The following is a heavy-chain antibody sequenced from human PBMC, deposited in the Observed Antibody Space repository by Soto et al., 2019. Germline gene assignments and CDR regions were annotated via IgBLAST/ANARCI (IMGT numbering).Heavy chain of an antibody. CDR1: GFTFTSSS. D-gene: IGHD3-22*01. CDR2: ITVGTGNT. Sequence: SVKASCKASGFTFTSSSVQWVRQARGQRLEWIGWITVGTGNTNYAQKFQERVTITRDMSTSTAYMELSNLRSEDTAVYYCAAGDSSGYYGGWGQGTQVTVSS. J-gene: IGHJ4*02. V-gene: IGHV1-58*01. CDR3: AAGDSSGYYGG.